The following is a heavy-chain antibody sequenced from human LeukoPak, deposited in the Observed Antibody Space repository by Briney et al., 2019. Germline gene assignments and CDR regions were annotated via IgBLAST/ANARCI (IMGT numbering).Heavy chain of an antibody. CDR1: GGSINNFY. D-gene: IGHD3-3*01. CDR3: ARGYDFGDP. J-gene: IGHJ5*02. Sequence: PSETLSLTCTVSGGSINNFYWSWIRQPAGKGLEWIGRIYTSGSTNYNPSLKSRVIMSVDTSKNQFSLKLNSVTAADTAVYYCARGYDFGDPWGQGTLVTVSS. CDR2: IYTSGST. V-gene: IGHV4-4*07.